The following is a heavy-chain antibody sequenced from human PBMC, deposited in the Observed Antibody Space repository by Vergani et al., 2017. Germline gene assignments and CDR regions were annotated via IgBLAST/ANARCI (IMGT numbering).Heavy chain of an antibody. CDR2: IYYRWST. CDR1: GGSISSYY. V-gene: IGHV4-59*01. D-gene: IGHD2-15*01. J-gene: IGHJ4*02. CDR3: ARLARGGSSPDY. Sequence: VQLQESGPGLVKPSETLSLTCTVSGGSISSYYWSWIRQPPGKGLEWIGYIYYRWSTNYNPSLKSLVTISVDTSQNQFSLKLSAVTAADTAVYYCARLARGGSSPDYWGQGTLVTVSS.